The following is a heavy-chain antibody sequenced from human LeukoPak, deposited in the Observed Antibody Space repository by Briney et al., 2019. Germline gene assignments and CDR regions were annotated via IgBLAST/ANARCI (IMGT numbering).Heavy chain of an antibody. V-gene: IGHV3-23*01. Sequence: GGSLRLSCAASGFTFSTYAMTWVRQAPGKGLEWVSTISSSGGSTYYADSVKGRFTISRDNSKNTLYLQMNSLRAEDTAVYYCARDRGYSGYDQVGYWGQGTLVTVSS. J-gene: IGHJ4*02. CDR2: ISSSGGST. CDR1: GFTFSTYA. D-gene: IGHD5-12*01. CDR3: ARDRGYSGYDQVGY.